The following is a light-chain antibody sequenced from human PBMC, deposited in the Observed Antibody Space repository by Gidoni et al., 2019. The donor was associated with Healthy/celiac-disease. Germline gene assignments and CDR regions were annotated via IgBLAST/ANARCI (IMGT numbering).Light chain of an antibody. J-gene: IGLJ2*01. CDR1: SPNIGNNY. CDR2: DNN. CDR3: GTWDSSLGVV. V-gene: IGLV1-51*01. Sequence: QSVSTQPLSVFAAPGQKATISCSGSSPNIGNNYVSRYQQLPGTAPKHLIYDNNKRPSGIPDRFSGYKSGTSATLGITGLQTGDEADYYCGTWDSSLGVVFGGGTKLTVL.